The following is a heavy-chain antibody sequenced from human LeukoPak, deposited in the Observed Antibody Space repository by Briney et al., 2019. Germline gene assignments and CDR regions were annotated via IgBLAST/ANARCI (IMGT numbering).Heavy chain of an antibody. V-gene: IGHV3-21*01. D-gene: IGHD3-22*01. CDR3: ARDLGYDSSGYYGGGDY. J-gene: IGHJ4*02. Sequence: GGSLRLSCAASGFTVSSNYMSWVRQAPGKGLEWVSSISSSSSYIYYADSVKGRFTISRDNAKNSLYLQMNSLRAEDTAVYYCARDLGYDSSGYYGGGDYWGQGTLVTVSS. CDR1: GFTVSSNY. CDR2: ISSSSSYI.